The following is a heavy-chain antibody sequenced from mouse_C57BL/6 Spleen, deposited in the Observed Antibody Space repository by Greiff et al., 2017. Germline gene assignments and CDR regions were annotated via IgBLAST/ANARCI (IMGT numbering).Heavy chain of an antibody. D-gene: IGHD2-3*01. J-gene: IGHJ4*01. CDR1: GFTFSDFY. V-gene: IGHV7-1*01. CDR2: SRNKANDYTT. Sequence: EVQGVESGGGLVQSGRSLRLSCATSGFTFSDFYMEWVRQAPGKGLEWIAASRNKANDYTTEYSASVKGRFIVSRDTSQSILYLQMNALIAEDTAMYYCASDAWDYDGYYAGAMDYWGQGTSVTVSS. CDR3: ASDAWDYDGYYAGAMDY.